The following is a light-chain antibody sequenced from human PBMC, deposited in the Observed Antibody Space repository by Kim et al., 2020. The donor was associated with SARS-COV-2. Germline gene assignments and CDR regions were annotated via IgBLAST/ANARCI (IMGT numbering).Light chain of an antibody. CDR3: QVWDSGAGV. V-gene: IGLV3-9*01. CDR2: GDS. CDR1: SVGAKN. J-gene: IGLJ3*02. Sequence: AREETARMTCGGNSVGAKNVHGFRQKPGQAPVLVICGDSNRPSGVPERFSGSNSGNTATLTISRAQPGDEADYYCQVWDSGAGVFGGGTQLTVL.